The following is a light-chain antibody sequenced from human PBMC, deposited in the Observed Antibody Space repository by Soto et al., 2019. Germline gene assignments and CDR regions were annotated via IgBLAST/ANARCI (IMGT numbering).Light chain of an antibody. CDR3: QQYNSYWT. J-gene: IGKJ1*01. CDR2: GAS. Sequence: EIVLTQSPGTLSLSPGERATLSCRASERLSSVYLAWYQQRPGQPPRLLIYGASSRATGIPARFSGSGSGTEFTLTISSLQPDDFATYYCQQYNSYWTFGQGTKVDIK. V-gene: IGKV3-20*01. CDR1: ERLSSVY.